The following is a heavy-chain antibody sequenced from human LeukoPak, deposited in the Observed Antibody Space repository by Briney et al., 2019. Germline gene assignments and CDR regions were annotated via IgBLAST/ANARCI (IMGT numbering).Heavy chain of an antibody. Sequence: GGSLRLSCAASGFTFSNYAMSWVRQAPEKGLEWVSAISGSGGSTYYADSVKGRFTISRDNSKKTLYLQMNSLRAEDTAVYYCAYRGKIAVTTKGAFDIWGQGTLVTVSS. CDR2: ISGSGGST. CDR1: GFTFSNYA. V-gene: IGHV3-23*01. CDR3: AYRGKIAVTTKGAFDI. J-gene: IGHJ3*02. D-gene: IGHD4-17*01.